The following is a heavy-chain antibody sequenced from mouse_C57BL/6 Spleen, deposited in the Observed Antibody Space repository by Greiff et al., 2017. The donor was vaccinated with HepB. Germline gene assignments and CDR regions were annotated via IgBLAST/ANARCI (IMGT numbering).Heavy chain of an antibody. V-gene: IGHV1-80*01. Sequence: VQLVESGAELVKPGASVKISCKASGYAFSSYWMNWVKQRPGKGLEWIGQIYPGDGDTNYNGKFKGKATLTADKSSSTAYMQLSSLTSEDSAVYFCAALYYGNYGYYAMDYWGQGTSVTVSS. CDR1: GYAFSSYW. J-gene: IGHJ4*01. CDR2: IYPGDGDT. D-gene: IGHD2-1*01. CDR3: AALYYGNYGYYAMDY.